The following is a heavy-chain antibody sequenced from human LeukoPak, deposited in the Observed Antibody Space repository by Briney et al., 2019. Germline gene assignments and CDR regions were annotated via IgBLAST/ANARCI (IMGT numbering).Heavy chain of an antibody. J-gene: IGHJ6*02. V-gene: IGHV3-48*04. CDR3: ARVSAYGVRYGMDV. CDR1: GFTFSSYS. D-gene: IGHD3-16*01. CDR2: ISSSSSTI. Sequence: GGSLRFSCAASGFTFSSYSMNWVRQAPGKGLEWVSYISSSSSTIHYADSVKGRFTISRDNAKNSLYLQMNSLRAEDTAVYYCARVSAYGVRYGMDVWGQGTTVTVSS.